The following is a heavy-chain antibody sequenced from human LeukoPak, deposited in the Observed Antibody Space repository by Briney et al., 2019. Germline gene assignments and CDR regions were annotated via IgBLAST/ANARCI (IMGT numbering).Heavy chain of an antibody. D-gene: IGHD4-11*01. CDR3: ARERSDYSNLIDY. J-gene: IGHJ4*02. CDR1: GFTFDDYA. Sequence: GGSLRLSCAASGFTFDDYAMHWVRQAPGKGLEWVSGISWNSGSIGYADSVKGRFTISRDNAKNSLYLQMNSLRAEDTAVYYCARERSDYSNLIDYWGQGTLVTVSS. V-gene: IGHV3-9*01. CDR2: ISWNSGSI.